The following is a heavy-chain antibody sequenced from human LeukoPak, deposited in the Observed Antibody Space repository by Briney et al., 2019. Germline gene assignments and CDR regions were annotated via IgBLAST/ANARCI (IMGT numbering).Heavy chain of an antibody. CDR2: TNHSGST. Sequence: PSETLSLTCALYGAFSSSYYGSWLRQPPGKVLGWIGATNHSGSTNYNPSFKSRVTLSLDTSKNQFSLKLSSVTAADTDMYYCAKNGPMVREVILGLAYWGQGALVTVSS. V-gene: IGHV4-34*01. J-gene: IGHJ4*02. CDR1: GAFSSSYY. D-gene: IGHD3-10*01. CDR3: AKNGPMVREVILGLAY.